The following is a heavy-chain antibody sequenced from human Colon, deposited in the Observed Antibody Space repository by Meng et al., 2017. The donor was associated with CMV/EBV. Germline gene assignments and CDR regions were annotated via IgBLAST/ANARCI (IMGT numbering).Heavy chain of an antibody. CDR3: ARVVLNFFDY. CDR1: GGSFTSNSYF. Sequence: QLHLEGSRPGLVTPSETLSLTCTVSGGSFTSNSYFWGWIRQPPGKGLEYIGSIYNSGSAYYNPSLKSRVTISLDTSKNQFSLKLSSVTAADTAMYYCARVVLNFFDYWGQGTLVTVSS. D-gene: IGHD3-10*02. J-gene: IGHJ4*02. CDR2: IYNSGSA. V-gene: IGHV4-39*07.